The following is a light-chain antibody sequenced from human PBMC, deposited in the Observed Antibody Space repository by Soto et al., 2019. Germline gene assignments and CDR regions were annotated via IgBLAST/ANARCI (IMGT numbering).Light chain of an antibody. Sequence: PKTQSPATLSASVGDTVTVTCRASQSVSGCLAWYQRKAGAAPKLVIYDASAVPRGVPSRFRGSGSGTKFTLTFASLQPDESATYYCQQYLTYSSLTVGGGTKVDIK. CDR3: QQYLTYSSLT. J-gene: IGKJ4*01. CDR2: DAS. V-gene: IGKV1-5*01. CDR1: QSVSGC.